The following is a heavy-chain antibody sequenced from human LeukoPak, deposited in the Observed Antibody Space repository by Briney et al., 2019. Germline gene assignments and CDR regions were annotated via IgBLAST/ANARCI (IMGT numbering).Heavy chain of an antibody. D-gene: IGHD6-19*01. V-gene: IGHV3-30*04. CDR3: ARLAVAANTGVY. Sequence: PGRSLRLSCAASGFTFSSYAMHWVRQAPGKGLEWVAVISYDGSNKYYADSVKGRFTISRDNSKNTLYLQMNNLRAEDTAVYYCARLAVAANTGVYRGQGTLVTVSS. J-gene: IGHJ4*02. CDR2: ISYDGSNK. CDR1: GFTFSSYA.